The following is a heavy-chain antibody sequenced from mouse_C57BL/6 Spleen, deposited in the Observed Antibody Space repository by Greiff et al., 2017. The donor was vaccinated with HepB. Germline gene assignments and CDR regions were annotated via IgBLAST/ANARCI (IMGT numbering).Heavy chain of an antibody. D-gene: IGHD2-4*01. V-gene: IGHV1-69*01. J-gene: IGHJ2*01. CDR3: ARRDYGEDY. CDR2: IDPSDSYT. CDR1: GYTFTSYW. Sequence: VQLQQSGAELVMPGASVKLSCKASGYTFTSYWMHWVKQRPGQGLEWIGEIDPSDSYTNYNQKFKGKSTLTVDKSSSTAYMQLSSLTSEDSAVYYCARRDYGEDYWGQGTTLTVSS.